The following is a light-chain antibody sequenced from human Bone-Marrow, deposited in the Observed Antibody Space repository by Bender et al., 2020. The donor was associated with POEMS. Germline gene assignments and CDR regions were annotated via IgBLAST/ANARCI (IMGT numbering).Light chain of an antibody. Sequence: QSALNQPASVSGSPGQSITISCTGTSSDVGSYNLVSWYQQHPGQVPKLMIYDVRNRASGVSNRFSGSKSGNTASLTISGLQAEDEADYYCCSYTGTTTFYVFGTGTKVTVL. CDR1: SSDVGSYNL. V-gene: IGLV2-23*02. CDR2: DVR. J-gene: IGLJ1*01. CDR3: CSYTGTTTFYV.